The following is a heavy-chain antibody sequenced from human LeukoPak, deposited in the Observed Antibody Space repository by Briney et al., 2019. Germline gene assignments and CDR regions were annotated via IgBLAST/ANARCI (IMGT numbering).Heavy chain of an antibody. CDR1: GFTVSSNY. J-gene: IGHJ6*02. D-gene: IGHD4-17*01. V-gene: IGHV3-53*01. CDR3: ATYGDYNYYYYYGMDV. CDR2: IYSGGST. Sequence: GGSLRLSCAASGFTVSSNYMNWVRQAPGKGLEWVSVIYSGGSTYYADSVKGRFTISRDNSKNTLYLQMNSLRAEDTAVYYCATYGDYNYYYYYGMDVWGQGTTVTGSS.